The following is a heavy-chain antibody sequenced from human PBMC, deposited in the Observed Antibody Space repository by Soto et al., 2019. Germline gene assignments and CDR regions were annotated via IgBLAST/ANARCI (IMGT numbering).Heavy chain of an antibody. Sequence: ASVKVSCKASGYTFTDYYIHWVRQAPGQGLEWLGWINPNSGATAYARTFQGRVTLTRDTSISTAYMDLGGLNSDDTAVFYCATGPEGPLDYWGKGTLVTVSS. J-gene: IGHJ4*02. CDR2: INPNSGAT. CDR3: ATGPEGPLDY. CDR1: GYTFTDYY. V-gene: IGHV1-2*02. D-gene: IGHD3-10*01.